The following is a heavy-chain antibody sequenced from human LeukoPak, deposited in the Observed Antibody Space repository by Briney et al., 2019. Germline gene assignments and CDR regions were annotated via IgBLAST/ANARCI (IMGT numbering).Heavy chain of an antibody. CDR1: GGTFSSYA. V-gene: IGHV1-69*01. CDR2: IIPIFGTA. Sequence: SVKVSCKASGGTFSSYAISWVRQAPGQGLEWMGGIIPIFGTANYAQKFQGRVTITADESTSTAYMELSSLRSEDTAVYYCARGIAVAGPPWYFDYWGQGTLVTVSS. CDR3: ARGIAVAGPPWYFDY. J-gene: IGHJ4*02. D-gene: IGHD6-19*01.